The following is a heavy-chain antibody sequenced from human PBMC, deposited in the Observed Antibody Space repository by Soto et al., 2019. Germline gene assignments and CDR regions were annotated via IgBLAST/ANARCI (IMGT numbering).Heavy chain of an antibody. D-gene: IGHD4-17*01. V-gene: IGHV1-69*12. CDR1: GGTFSSYA. CDR3: ARGGDYGDYRDYYGMDV. CDR2: IIPIFGTA. J-gene: IGHJ6*02. Sequence: QVQLVQSGAEVKKPGSSVKVSCKASGGTFSSYAISWVRQAPGQGLEWMGGIIPIFGTANYAQKFQGRVTITADEATSTADIELSSLRSEDTAVYYCARGGDYGDYRDYYGMDVWGQGTTVTVSS.